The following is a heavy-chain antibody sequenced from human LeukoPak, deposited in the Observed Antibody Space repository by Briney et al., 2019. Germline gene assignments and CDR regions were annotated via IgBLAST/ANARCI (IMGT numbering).Heavy chain of an antibody. D-gene: IGHD6-13*01. V-gene: IGHV4-4*07. Sequence: SETLSLTCTVSGGSISSYYWSWLRQPAGKGLEWIGRIYTSGSTNYNPSLKSRVTMSVDTSSNQFSLKLSSVTAADTAVYYCAREMWSAAATTYDWFDPWGQGTLVTVSP. CDR2: IYTSGST. CDR1: GGSISSYY. CDR3: AREMWSAAATTYDWFDP. J-gene: IGHJ5*02.